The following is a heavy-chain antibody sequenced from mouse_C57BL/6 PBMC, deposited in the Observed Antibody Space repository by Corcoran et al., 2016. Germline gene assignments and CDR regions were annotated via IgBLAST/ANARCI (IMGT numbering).Heavy chain of an antibody. J-gene: IGHJ2*01. CDR1: GYSITSGYY. CDR2: ISYDGSN. D-gene: IGHD2-5*01. CDR3: ARVNSNYFDY. V-gene: IGHV3-6*01. Sequence: DVQLQESGPGLVKPSQYLSLTCSVTGYSITSGYYWNWIRQFPGNKLEWMGYISYDGSNNYNPSLKNRISITRDTSKNQFFLKLNSVTTEDTATYYCARVNSNYFDYWGQGTTLTVSS.